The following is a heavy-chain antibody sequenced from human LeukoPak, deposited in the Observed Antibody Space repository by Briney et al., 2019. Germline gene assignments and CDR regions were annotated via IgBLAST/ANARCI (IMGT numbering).Heavy chain of an antibody. CDR2: IIPILGIA. D-gene: IGHD6-13*01. Sequence: SVKVSCTASGGTFSSYAISWVRQAPGQGLEWVGRIIPILGIANYAQKFQGRVTITADKSTSTAYMELSSLRSEDTAVYYCARGAAARHRGDYYGMDVWGQGTTVTVSS. V-gene: IGHV1-69*04. CDR3: ARGAAARHRGDYYGMDV. CDR1: GGTFSSYA. J-gene: IGHJ6*02.